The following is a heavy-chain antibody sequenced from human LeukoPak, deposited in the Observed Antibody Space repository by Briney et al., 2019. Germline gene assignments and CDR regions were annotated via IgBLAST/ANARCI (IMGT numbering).Heavy chain of an antibody. CDR3: ARDHDYGGDFDY. J-gene: IGHJ4*02. Sequence: ASVKVSCKASGGTFSSYAISWVRQAPGQGLEWMGWINPNSGGTNYAQKFQGRVTMTRDTSISTAYMELSRLRSDDTAVYYCARDHDYGGDFDYWGQGTLVTVSS. V-gene: IGHV1-2*02. D-gene: IGHD4-23*01. CDR2: INPNSGGT. CDR1: GGTFSSYA.